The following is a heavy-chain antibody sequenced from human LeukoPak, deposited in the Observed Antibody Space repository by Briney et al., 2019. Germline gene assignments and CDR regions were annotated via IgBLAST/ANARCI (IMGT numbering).Heavy chain of an antibody. J-gene: IGHJ3*02. CDR3: ARHLDRSSTSCYYPNDAFDI. CDR2: IYYSGST. Sequence: ASETLSLTCTVSGGSISSSSYYWGWIRQPPGKGLEWIGSIYYSGSTYYNPSLKSRVTISVDTSKNQFSLKLSSVTAADTAVYYCARHLDRSSTSCYYPNDAFDIWGQGTMVTVSS. D-gene: IGHD2-2*01. CDR1: GGSISSSSYY. V-gene: IGHV4-39*01.